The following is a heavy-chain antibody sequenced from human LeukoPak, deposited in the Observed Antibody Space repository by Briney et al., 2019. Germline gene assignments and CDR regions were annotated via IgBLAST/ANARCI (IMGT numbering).Heavy chain of an antibody. V-gene: IGHV3-11*01. CDR3: ARAPHPYGSGSLLFDY. CDR1: GFTFSDYY. CDR2: ISSSGSTI. J-gene: IGHJ4*02. Sequence: GGSLRLSCAASGFTFSDYYMSWIRQAPGKGLEWVSYISSSGSTIYYADSVKGRFTISRDNAKNSLYLQMNSLRAEDTAVYYCARAPHPYGSGSLLFDYWGQGTLVTVSS. D-gene: IGHD3-10*01.